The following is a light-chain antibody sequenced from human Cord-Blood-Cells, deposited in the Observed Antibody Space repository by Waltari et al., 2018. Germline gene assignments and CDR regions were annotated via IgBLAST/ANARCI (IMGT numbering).Light chain of an antibody. CDR1: PSLPHRGVNTY. Sequence: IVITQTPLSLSVTPGQPASISCTSRPSLPHRGVNTYLYWYLQKPGQSPQLLIYEVSSRVSGVPARFSGSGSGTDFTLNISRVEAEDFAVYYCMQGRHRPPVTFGGGTKVEIK. CDR2: EVS. CDR3: MQGRHRPPVT. V-gene: IGKV2-29*02. J-gene: IGKJ4*01.